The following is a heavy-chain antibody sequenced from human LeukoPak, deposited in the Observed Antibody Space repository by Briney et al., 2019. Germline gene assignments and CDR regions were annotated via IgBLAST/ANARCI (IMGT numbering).Heavy chain of an antibody. Sequence: SETLSLTCAVYGGSFSGYYWSWLRQPPGKGLEWIGEINRSGSTNYNPSLKSRVTISVDTSKNQFSLKLSSVTAADTAVYYCARGFMTTVTTAVYYFDYWGQGTLVTVSS. CDR1: GGSFSGYY. J-gene: IGHJ4*02. CDR3: ARGFMTTVTTAVYYFDY. D-gene: IGHD4-17*01. CDR2: INRSGST. V-gene: IGHV4-34*01.